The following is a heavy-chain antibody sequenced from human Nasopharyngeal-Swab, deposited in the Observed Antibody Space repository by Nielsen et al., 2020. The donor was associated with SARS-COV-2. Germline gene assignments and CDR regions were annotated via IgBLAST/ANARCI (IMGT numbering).Heavy chain of an antibody. CDR1: GDSFTNFW. CDR2: IDPSDSYT. D-gene: IGHD4-17*01. V-gene: IGHV5-10-1*01. J-gene: IGHJ6*02. CDR3: ARRSTVTTYIYYGMDV. Sequence: GESLKISCKGSGDSFTNFWINWVRHTPGKGLEWMGRIDPSDSYTNYSPSFEGHVTISVDKSVSTAYLQWSSLKASDTARYYCARRSTVTTYIYYGMDVWGQGTTVTVSS.